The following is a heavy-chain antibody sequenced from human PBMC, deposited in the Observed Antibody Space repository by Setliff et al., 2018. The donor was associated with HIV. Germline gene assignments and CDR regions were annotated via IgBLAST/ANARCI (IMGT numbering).Heavy chain of an antibody. CDR2: ISHSGTA. CDR1: GSSFNPYY. J-gene: IGHJ3*02. D-gene: IGHD1-1*01. CDR3: ARATRRNDAFDI. Sequence: SETLSLTCAVYGSSFNPYYWSWIRQSPGKGLEWIGEISHSGTANYNASLKSRVTMSIDKSTDQFSLKMRSVTAADTAVYYCARATRRNDAFDIWGQGTMVT. V-gene: IGHV4-34*01.